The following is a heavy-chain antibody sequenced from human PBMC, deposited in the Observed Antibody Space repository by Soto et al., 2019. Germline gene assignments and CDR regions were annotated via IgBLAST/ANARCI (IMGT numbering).Heavy chain of an antibody. CDR2: IKQDGSEK. CDR3: AREGITMVRGAVYYYYGMAV. D-gene: IGHD3-10*01. V-gene: IGHV3-7*01. J-gene: IGHJ6*02. CDR1: GFTFSSYW. Sequence: GGSLRLSCAASGFTFSSYWMSWVRQAPGKGLEWVANIKQDGSEKYYVDSVKGRFTISRDNAKNSLYLQMNSLRAEDTAVYYCAREGITMVRGAVYYYYGMAVWGQGTTVTVS.